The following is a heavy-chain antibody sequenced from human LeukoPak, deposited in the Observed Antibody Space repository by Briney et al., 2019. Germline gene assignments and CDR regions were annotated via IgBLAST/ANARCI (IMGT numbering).Heavy chain of an antibody. CDR2: IYYSGST. CDR1: RGSISSSSYY. CDR3: ARQSYDILTGYHLIFDY. V-gene: IGHV4-39*01. D-gene: IGHD3-9*01. J-gene: IGHJ4*02. Sequence: SETLSLTCTVSRGSISSSSYYWGWIRQPPGKGLEWIGSIYYSGSTYYNPSLKSRVTISVDTSKNQFSLKLSSVTAADTAVYYCARQSYDILTGYHLIFDYWGQGTLVTVSS.